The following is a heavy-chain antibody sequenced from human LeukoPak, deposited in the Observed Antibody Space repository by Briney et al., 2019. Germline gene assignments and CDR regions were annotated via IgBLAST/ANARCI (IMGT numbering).Heavy chain of an antibody. V-gene: IGHV3-64*01. CDR3: ARAVGIWTIGDYDY. CDR2: ISSNGGSS. Sequence: GGSLRLSCAASGFAFNNYAMHWVRQAPGKGLEYVSAISSNGGSSDYANSVKGRFTISRENSKNTLFLQMGSLRAEDMAVYYCARAVGIWTIGDYDYWGQGTLVTVS. J-gene: IGHJ4*02. CDR1: GFAFNNYA. D-gene: IGHD4-17*01.